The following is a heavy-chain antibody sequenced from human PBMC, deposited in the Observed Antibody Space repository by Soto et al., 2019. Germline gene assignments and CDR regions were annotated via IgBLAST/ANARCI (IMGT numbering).Heavy chain of an antibody. CDR2: ISGSGGSA. CDR1: GFTFSSYA. V-gene: IGHV3-23*01. D-gene: IGHD3-16*01. Sequence: GGSLRLSCAASGFTFSSYAMSWVRQAPGKGLEWVSAISGSGGSAYYADSVKGRFTISSDNSKNTLYLQMNSLRAEDTAVYYCPKYVSHQHFDYWGQGTLVTVSS. CDR3: PKYVSHQHFDY. J-gene: IGHJ4*02.